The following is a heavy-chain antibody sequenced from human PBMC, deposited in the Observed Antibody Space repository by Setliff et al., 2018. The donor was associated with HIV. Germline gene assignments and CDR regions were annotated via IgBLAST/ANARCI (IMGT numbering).Heavy chain of an antibody. CDR2: ISYDGSNK. CDR3: AKANWAEMATISEYFDY. Sequence: GSLRLSCAASGFTFSSYAMHWVRQAPGKGLEWVAVISYDGSNKYYADSVKGRFTISRDNAKNSLYLQMNSLRAEDTALYYCAKANWAEMATISEYFDYWGQGTLVTSPQ. CDR1: GFTFSSYA. V-gene: IGHV3-30-3*01. D-gene: IGHD5-12*01. J-gene: IGHJ4*02.